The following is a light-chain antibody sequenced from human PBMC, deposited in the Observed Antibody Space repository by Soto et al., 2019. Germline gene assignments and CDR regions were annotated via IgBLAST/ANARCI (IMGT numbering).Light chain of an antibody. CDR1: QGISIW. CDR3: QQADSFPRT. CDR2: AAS. Sequence: DIQMTQSPSSVSASVGDRVTITCRASQGISIWLAWYQQKPGKAPNLLMYAASSLQSGVPSRFSGSGSGTDFTLTISSLQPEDFATYYCQQADSFPRTFGQGTKVEIK. J-gene: IGKJ1*01. V-gene: IGKV1-12*01.